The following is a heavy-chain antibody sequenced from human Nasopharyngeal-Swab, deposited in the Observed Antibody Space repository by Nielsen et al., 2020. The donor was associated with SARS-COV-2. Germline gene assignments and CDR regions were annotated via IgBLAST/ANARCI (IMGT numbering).Heavy chain of an antibody. D-gene: IGHD2-2*01. CDR1: GGPISSGSYY. Sequence: SETLSLTCTVSGGPISSGSYYWSWIRQPAGKGLEWIGRIYTSGSTNYNPSLKSRVTISVDTSKNQFSLKLSSVTAADTAVYYCATIGVPAAMDVWGKGTTVTVSS. J-gene: IGHJ6*04. V-gene: IGHV4-61*02. CDR2: IYTSGST. CDR3: ATIGVPAAMDV.